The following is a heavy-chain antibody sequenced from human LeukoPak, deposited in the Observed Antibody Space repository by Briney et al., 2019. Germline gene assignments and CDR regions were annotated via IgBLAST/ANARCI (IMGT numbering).Heavy chain of an antibody. CDR1: GGSISTSSYY. CDR2: IYYSGTT. J-gene: IGHJ4*02. V-gene: IGHV4-39*07. CDR3: ARGRYFDGPFDY. D-gene: IGHD3-9*01. Sequence: SETLSLTCTVSGGSISTSSYYWGWIRQPPGKGLEWIGSIYYSGTTYHNPPLRSRVTISVDTSRNQFSLKLSSVTAADTAVYYCARGRYFDGPFDYWGQGTLVTVSS.